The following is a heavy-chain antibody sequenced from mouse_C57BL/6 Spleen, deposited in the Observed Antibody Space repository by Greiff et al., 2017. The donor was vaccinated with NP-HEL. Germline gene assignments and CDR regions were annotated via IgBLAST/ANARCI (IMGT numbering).Heavy chain of an antibody. CDR1: GFTFSDYY. Sequence: EVKLMESEGGLVQPGSSMKLSCTASGFTFSDYYMAWVRQVPEKGLEWVANINYDGSSTYYLDSLKSRFIISRDNAKNILYLQMSSLKSEDTATYYCARVYDGYSWFAYWGQGTLVTVSA. V-gene: IGHV5-16*01. CDR2: INYDGSST. D-gene: IGHD2-3*01. CDR3: ARVYDGYSWFAY. J-gene: IGHJ3*01.